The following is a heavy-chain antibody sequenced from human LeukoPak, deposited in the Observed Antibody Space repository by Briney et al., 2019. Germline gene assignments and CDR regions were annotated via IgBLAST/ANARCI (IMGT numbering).Heavy chain of an antibody. CDR2: INAGNGNT. D-gene: IGHD3-10*01. J-gene: IGHJ4*02. CDR3: ARDHFYGSGTYNYFDY. V-gene: IGHV1-3*01. CDR1: GYTFTSYV. Sequence: GASVKVSCKTSGYTFTSYVIHWVRQAPGQRLEWMGWINAGNGNTEYSQKFQGRVTIARDTSASTAYMELGSLRSEDTAVYYCARDHFYGSGTYNYFDYWGQGTLVTVSS.